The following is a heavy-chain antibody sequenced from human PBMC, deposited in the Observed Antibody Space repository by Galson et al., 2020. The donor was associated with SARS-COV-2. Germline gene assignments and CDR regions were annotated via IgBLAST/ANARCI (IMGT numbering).Heavy chain of an antibody. V-gene: IGHV3-30*03. CDR3: ARDLIGSGYYGFDY. Sequence: GESLKISCAASGFTFSSYGMHWVRQAPGKGLEWVAVISYDGSNKYYADSVKGRFTISRDNSKNTLYLQMNSLRAEDTAVYYCARDLIGSGYYGFDYWGQGTLVTVSS. J-gene: IGHJ4*02. CDR2: ISYDGSNK. D-gene: IGHD3-22*01. CDR1: GFTFSSYG.